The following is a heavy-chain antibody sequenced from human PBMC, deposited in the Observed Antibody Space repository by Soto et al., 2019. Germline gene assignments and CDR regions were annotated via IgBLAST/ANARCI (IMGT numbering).Heavy chain of an antibody. CDR3: ARAPGLGRYCSGFYVRRDYYTDS. CDR2: IYYSGST. J-gene: IGHJ6*03. CDR1: GGSISSYY. V-gene: IGHV4-59*01. Sequence: QVQLQESGPGLVKPSETLSLTCTVSGGSISSYYWSWIRQPPGKGLEWIGYIYYSGSTNYNPSLKSRVTISGDTSKNQFSLKLSSVTAADTAVYYCARAPGLGRYCSGFYVRRDYYTDSWGKGTTVTVSS. D-gene: IGHD3-10*01.